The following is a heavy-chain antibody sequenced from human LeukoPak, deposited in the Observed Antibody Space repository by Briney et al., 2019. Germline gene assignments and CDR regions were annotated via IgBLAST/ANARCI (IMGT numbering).Heavy chain of an antibody. CDR2: ISYDGSNK. D-gene: IGHD2-2*02. Sequence: GGSLRLSCAASGFTFSSYAMHWVRQAPGKGLEWVAVISYDGSNKYYADSVKGRFTISRDNSKNTLYLQMNSLRAEDTAVYYCARDSDIDCSSASCYTPPLSYYFDYWGQGTLVTVSS. V-gene: IGHV3-30*04. J-gene: IGHJ4*02. CDR1: GFTFSSYA. CDR3: ARDSDIDCSSASCYTPPLSYYFDY.